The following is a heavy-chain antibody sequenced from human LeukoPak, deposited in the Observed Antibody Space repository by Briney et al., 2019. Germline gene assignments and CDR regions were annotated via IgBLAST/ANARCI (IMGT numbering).Heavy chain of an antibody. V-gene: IGHV5-51*01. CDR3: ARHFPAMVRGVITPPFNYYGMDV. Sequence: HGESLKISCKGSGYSFTSYWIGWVRQMPGKGLEWMGIIYPGDSDTRYSPSFQGQVTISADKSISTAYLQWSSLKASDTAMYYCARHFPAMVRGVITPPFNYYGMDVWGQGTTVTVSS. CDR1: GYSFTSYW. J-gene: IGHJ6*02. CDR2: IYPGDSDT. D-gene: IGHD3-10*01.